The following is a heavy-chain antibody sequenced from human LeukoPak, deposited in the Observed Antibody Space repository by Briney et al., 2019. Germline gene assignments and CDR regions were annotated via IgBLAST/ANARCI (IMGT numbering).Heavy chain of an antibody. CDR2: IYYSGST. V-gene: IGHV4-61*01. J-gene: IGHJ6*02. D-gene: IGHD3-10*01. Sequence: SETLSLTCTVSGYSISSGYYWGWIRQPPGKGLEWIGYIYYSGSTNYNPSLKSRVTISVDTSKNQFSLKLSSVTAADTAVYYCARSSLWFGESYYYYGMDVWGQGTTVTVSS. CDR1: GYSISSGYY. CDR3: ARSSLWFGESYYYYGMDV.